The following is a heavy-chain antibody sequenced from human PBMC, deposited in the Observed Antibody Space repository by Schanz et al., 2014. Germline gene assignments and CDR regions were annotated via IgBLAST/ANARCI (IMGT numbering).Heavy chain of an antibody. CDR2: IYSSGIP. D-gene: IGHD3-10*01. CDR1: GGSINNFY. Sequence: QVQLQESGPGLVKPSETLSLTCSVSGGSINNFYWGWIRQSPGKGLEWIGYIYSSGIPTYNPSLKSRVSLPAESTNNQFSLKLTSVTAGDAAVYYCARGGSAMVRGVMTASYWFFDLWGRGTLVTVSP. CDR3: ARGGSAMVRGVMTASYWFFDL. V-gene: IGHV4-59*08. J-gene: IGHJ2*01.